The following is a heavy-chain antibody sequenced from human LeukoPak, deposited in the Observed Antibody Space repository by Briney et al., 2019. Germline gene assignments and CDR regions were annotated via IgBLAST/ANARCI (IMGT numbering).Heavy chain of an antibody. D-gene: IGHD6-13*01. CDR2: ISAYNSNT. Sequence: ASVKVSCKASGYTFTSYGISWVRQAPGQGLEWMGWISAYNSNTNYAQKLQGRVTMTTDTSTSTAYMELRSLRSDDTAVYYCARQGDIAAAGTGYDYWGQGTLVTVSS. CDR1: GYTFTSYG. J-gene: IGHJ4*02. V-gene: IGHV1-18*01. CDR3: ARQGDIAAAGTGYDY.